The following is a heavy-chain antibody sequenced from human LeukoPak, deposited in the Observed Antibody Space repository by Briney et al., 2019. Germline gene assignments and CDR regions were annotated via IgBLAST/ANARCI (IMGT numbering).Heavy chain of an antibody. CDR3: ARGPVIGGHSSSSAWYFDL. J-gene: IGHJ2*01. CDR2: INPSGGST. CDR1: GYTFTSYY. D-gene: IGHD6-6*01. Sequence: ASVKVSCKASGYTFTSYYMHWVRQAPGQGLEWMGIINPSGGSTGYAQKVQGRVTMTRDTSTSTVYMELSSLRSEDTALYYCARGPVIGGHSSSSAWYFDLWGRGTLVTVSS. V-gene: IGHV1-46*01.